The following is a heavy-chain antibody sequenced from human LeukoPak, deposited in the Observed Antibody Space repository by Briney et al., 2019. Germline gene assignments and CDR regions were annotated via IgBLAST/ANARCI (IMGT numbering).Heavy chain of an antibody. CDR2: IRSKAYGGTT. V-gene: IGHV3-49*04. CDR1: GFTFGDYA. Sequence: GGSLRLSCTASGFTFGDYAMSWVRQAPGKGLEWVGFIRSKAYGGTTEYAASVKGRFTISRDDSKSIAYLQMNSLKTEDTAVYYCIRGDYVFRNYGWYWGQGTLVTVPS. J-gene: IGHJ4*02. CDR3: IRGDYVFRNYGWY. D-gene: IGHD3-16*01.